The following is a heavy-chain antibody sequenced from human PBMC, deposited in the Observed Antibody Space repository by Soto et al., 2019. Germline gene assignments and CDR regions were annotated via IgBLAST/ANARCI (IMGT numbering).Heavy chain of an antibody. CDR2: ISSSSSSI. CDR3: ARAKIATRPYYFDC. J-gene: IGHJ4*02. Sequence: GGSLRLSCAASGFTFSSYTMNWVRQAPGKGLEWVSSISSSSSSIYYADSVRGRFTISRDNAGDSLFLQMNSLRAEDTAFYYCARAKIATRPYYFDCWGQGTLVTVSS. D-gene: IGHD6-6*01. CDR1: GFTFSSYT. V-gene: IGHV3-21*01.